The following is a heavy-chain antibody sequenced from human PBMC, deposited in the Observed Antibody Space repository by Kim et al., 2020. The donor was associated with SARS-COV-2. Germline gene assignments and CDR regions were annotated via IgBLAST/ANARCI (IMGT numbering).Heavy chain of an antibody. D-gene: IGHD1-26*01. V-gene: IGHV4-34*01. CDR3: ARPARERGAFDI. Sequence: NDTPSLKSRITISVDTSENQFSLRLSSVTAADTAVYYCARPARERGAFDIWGQGTMVTVSS. J-gene: IGHJ3*02.